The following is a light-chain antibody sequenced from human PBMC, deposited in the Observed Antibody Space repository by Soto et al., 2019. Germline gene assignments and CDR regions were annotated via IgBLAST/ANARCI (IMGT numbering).Light chain of an antibody. Sequence: EFVLTQSPGTLSLSAGERAALSCRASQTVRNNYLAWYQQKPGQAPRLLIYDASNRATGIPARFSGSGSGTDFTLTISSLEPEDFAVYYCQQRSNWPITFGQGTRLEIK. CDR3: QQRSNWPIT. CDR2: DAS. CDR1: QTVRNNY. V-gene: IGKV3-11*01. J-gene: IGKJ5*01.